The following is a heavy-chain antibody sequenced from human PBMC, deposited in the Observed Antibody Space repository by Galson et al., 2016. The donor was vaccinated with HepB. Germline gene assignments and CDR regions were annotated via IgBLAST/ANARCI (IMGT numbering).Heavy chain of an antibody. Sequence: SLRLSCAASGFTFNSYAMTWVRQAPGKGLEWVSGTSGSGRPTYYADSVKGRFTISRDNSKNTLYQQMNILRAGDTAVYYCAKDRGVVPAATSSFDTWGQGALVTVSS. D-gene: IGHD2-2*01. CDR1: GFTFNSYA. J-gene: IGHJ5*02. CDR3: AKDRGVVPAATSSFDT. V-gene: IGHV3-23*01. CDR2: TSGSGRPT.